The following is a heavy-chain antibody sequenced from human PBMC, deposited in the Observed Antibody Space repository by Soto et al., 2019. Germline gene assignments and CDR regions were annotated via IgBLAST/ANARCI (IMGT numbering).Heavy chain of an antibody. CDR2: ISAYNGNT. V-gene: IGHV1-18*01. J-gene: IGHJ6*03. D-gene: IGHD2-15*01. Sequence: GASVKVSCKASGYTFTSYGIRWVRQAPGQGLEWMGWISAYNGNTNYAQKLQGRVTMTTDTSTSTAYMELRSLRSDDTAVYYCARGPDIVVVYPNEPLSPYYYYYYMDVWGKGTTVTVSS. CDR3: ARGPDIVVVYPNEPLSPYYYYYYMDV. CDR1: GYTFTSYG.